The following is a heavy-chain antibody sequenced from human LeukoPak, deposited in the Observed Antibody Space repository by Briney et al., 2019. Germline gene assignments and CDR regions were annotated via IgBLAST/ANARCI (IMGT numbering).Heavy chain of an antibody. J-gene: IGHJ4*02. CDR1: GFTFSNAW. CDR3: TTSTTAVYCSGGSCYSWFDY. Sequence: GGSLRLSCAASGFTFSNAWMSWVRQAPGKGLEWVGRIKSKTDGGTTDYAAPVKGRFTISRDDSKNTLYLQMNSLKTEDTAVYYCTTSTTAVYCSGGSCYSWFDYWGQGTLVTVSS. V-gene: IGHV3-15*01. D-gene: IGHD2-15*01. CDR2: IKSKTDGGTT.